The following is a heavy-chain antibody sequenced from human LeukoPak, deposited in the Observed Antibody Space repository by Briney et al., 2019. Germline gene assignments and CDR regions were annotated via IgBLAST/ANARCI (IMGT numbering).Heavy chain of an antibody. CDR1: GFTLSSYE. Sequence: PGGSLRLSCTGSGFTLSSYEMTWIRQAPGKGLEWVSSIDYSGDSPYYADSVKGRFTMSRDNSKNIVYLQLSSLRPEDTAVYYCTRNSGWYDISWGQGTLVTVSS. V-gene: IGHV3-23*01. J-gene: IGHJ4*02. CDR3: TRNSGWYDIS. CDR2: IDYSGDSP. D-gene: IGHD6-19*01.